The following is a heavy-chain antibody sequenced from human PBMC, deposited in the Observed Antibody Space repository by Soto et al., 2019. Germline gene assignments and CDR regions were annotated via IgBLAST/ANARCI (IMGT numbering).Heavy chain of an antibody. CDR1: GFTFSSYN. V-gene: IGHV3-64*02. CDR3: ARARCSSGQCYNFDY. J-gene: IGHJ4*02. D-gene: IGHD2-15*01. Sequence: EVQLVESGEGLVQPGGSLRLSCAASGFTFSSYNIHWIRQAPGKGLEFVSAISRSGDRTYYADSVKGRFTITRDNSKNTVWLQMGSLRAEDMALNYCARARCSSGQCYNFDYWGRGALVFGSS. CDR2: ISRSGDRT.